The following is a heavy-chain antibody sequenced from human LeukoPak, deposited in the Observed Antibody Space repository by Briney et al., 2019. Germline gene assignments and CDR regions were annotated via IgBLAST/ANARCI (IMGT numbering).Heavy chain of an antibody. Sequence: GGSLRLSCAASGFTVSSNYMSWVRQAPGKGLEWVSVIYSGGSTYYADSVKGRFTISRDNSKNTLYLQMNSLRAEDTAVYYCARGASGAIFAQFDPWGQGTLVTVSS. CDR1: GFTVSSNY. CDR3: ARGASGAIFAQFDP. D-gene: IGHD3-3*01. V-gene: IGHV3-66*01. J-gene: IGHJ5*02. CDR2: IYSGGST.